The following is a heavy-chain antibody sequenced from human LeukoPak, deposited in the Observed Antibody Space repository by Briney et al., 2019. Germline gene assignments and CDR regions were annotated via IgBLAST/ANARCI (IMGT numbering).Heavy chain of an antibody. CDR1: GFTFSXXX. Sequence: GGSLRLSCAASGFTFSXXXXXXVRQAPGKGLQWVANINQDGSXKYYVDSVKGRFTISRDNAKNSLYLQMKSLRTEDTAVYYCARYGALDYWGQGTLVTVPS. D-gene: IGHD4-17*01. CDR2: INQDGSXK. CDR3: ARYGALDY. V-gene: IGHV3-7*04. J-gene: IGHJ4*02.